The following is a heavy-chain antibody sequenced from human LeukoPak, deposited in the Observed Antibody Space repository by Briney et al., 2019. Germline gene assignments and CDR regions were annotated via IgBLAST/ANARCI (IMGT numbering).Heavy chain of an antibody. J-gene: IGHJ4*02. CDR1: GFTFSSYW. CDR2: IKQDGSEK. D-gene: IGHD6-19*01. CDR3: ARDREAVADYYFDY. V-gene: IGHV3-7*01. Sequence: GGSLRLSCAASGFTFSSYWMSWVRQAPGQGLEWVAKIKQDGSEKYYVDSVKGRFTISRDNAKNSLYLQMNSLRAEDTAVYYCARDREAVADYYFDYWGQGALVTVSS.